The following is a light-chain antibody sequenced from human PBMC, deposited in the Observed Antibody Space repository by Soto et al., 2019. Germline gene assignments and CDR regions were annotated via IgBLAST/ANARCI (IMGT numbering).Light chain of an antibody. CDR3: QQYYSTPLT. Sequence: DIVMTQSPDSLAVSLGERATINCKSSQSVLFTSNNQNYLAWYQQKPGQPPKLLIYWASTRESGVPDRFSGSGSGTDFTLIISSLQAEDAAVYYCQQYYSTPLTFGGGTKVEIK. V-gene: IGKV4-1*01. J-gene: IGKJ4*01. CDR1: QSVLFTSNNQNY. CDR2: WAS.